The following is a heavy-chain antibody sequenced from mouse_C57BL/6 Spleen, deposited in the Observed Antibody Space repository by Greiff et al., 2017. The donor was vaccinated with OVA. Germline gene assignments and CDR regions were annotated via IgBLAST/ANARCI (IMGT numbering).Heavy chain of an antibody. J-gene: IGHJ2*01. Sequence: QVQLQQPGAELVKPGASVKLSCKASGYTFTSYWMQWVKQRPGQGLEWIGEIDPSDSYTNYNQKFKGKATLTVDTSSSTAYMQLSSLTSEDSAVYYCARGACDGYLYWGQGTTLTVSS. CDR1: GYTFTSYW. D-gene: IGHD2-3*01. CDR3: ARGACDGYLY. CDR2: IDPSDSYT. V-gene: IGHV1-50*01.